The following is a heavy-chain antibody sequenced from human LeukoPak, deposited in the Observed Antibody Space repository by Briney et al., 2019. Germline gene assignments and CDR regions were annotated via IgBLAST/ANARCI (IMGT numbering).Heavy chain of an antibody. CDR3: ARDRVETTGKYNWFDP. D-gene: IGHD4-11*01. CDR2: IYTSGST. J-gene: IGHJ5*02. CDR1: GVSISSYY. V-gene: IGHV4-4*07. Sequence: SETLSLTCTVSGVSISSYYWSWIRQPAGKGLEWIGRIYTSGSTNYNPSLKSRVTMSVDTSKNQFSLKLSSVTAADTAVYYCARDRVETTGKYNWFDPWGQGTLVTVSS.